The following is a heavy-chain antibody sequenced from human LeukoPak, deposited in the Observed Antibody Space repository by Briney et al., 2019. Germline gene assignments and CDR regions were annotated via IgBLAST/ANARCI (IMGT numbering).Heavy chain of an antibody. D-gene: IGHD6-19*01. V-gene: IGHV1-46*01. J-gene: IGHJ3*02. CDR3: ARPGYSSRGAFDI. Sequence: ASVKVSCKASGYTFTSYYMHWVRQAPGQGLEGMGIINPSGGSTSYAQKLQGRVTMTTDTSTSTAYMELRSLRSDDTAVYYCARPGYSSRGAFDIWGQGTMVTVSS. CDR2: INPSGGST. CDR1: GYTFTSYY.